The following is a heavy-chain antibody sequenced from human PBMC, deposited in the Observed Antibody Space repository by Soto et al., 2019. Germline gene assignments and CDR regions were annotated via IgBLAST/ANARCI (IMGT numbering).Heavy chain of an antibody. CDR1: GGTFSSYA. V-gene: IGHV1-69*01. CDR3: ARGQQLVLLNNWFDP. J-gene: IGHJ5*02. CDR2: IIPIFGTA. Sequence: QVQLVHSGAEVKKPGSSVKVSCKASGGTFSSYAISWVRQAPGQGLEWMGGIIPIFGTANYAQKFQGRVRITSDESTNTDYMELIRLRSEDTAVYYCARGQQLVLLNNWFDPWGQGTLVTVSS. D-gene: IGHD6-13*01.